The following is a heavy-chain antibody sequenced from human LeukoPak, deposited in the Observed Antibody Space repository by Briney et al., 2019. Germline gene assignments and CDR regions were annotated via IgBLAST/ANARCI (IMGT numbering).Heavy chain of an antibody. V-gene: IGHV1-24*01. CDR2: FDPEDGET. D-gene: IGHD1-26*01. J-gene: IGHJ6*03. CDR3: ATVGSGSYARGDYYMDV. Sequence: GASVKVSCKVSGYTLTELSMHWVRQAPGKGLEWMGGFDPEDGETIYAQKFQGRGTMTEDTSTDTAYMELSSLRSEDTAVYYCATVGSGSYARGDYYMDVWGKGTTVTVSS. CDR1: GYTLTELS.